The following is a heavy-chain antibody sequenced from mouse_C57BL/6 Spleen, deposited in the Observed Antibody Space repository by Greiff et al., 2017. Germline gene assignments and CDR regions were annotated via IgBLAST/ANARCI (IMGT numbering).Heavy chain of an antibody. CDR1: GYTFTDYY. J-gene: IGHJ3*01. Sequence: LQESGAELVRPGASVKLSCKASGYTFTDYYINWVKQRPGQGLEWIARIYPGSGNTYYTEKFKGKATLTAEKSSSTAYMQLSSLTSEDSAVYFCARGFAYWGKGTLVTVAA. CDR3: ARGFAY. CDR2: IYPGSGNT. V-gene: IGHV1-76*01.